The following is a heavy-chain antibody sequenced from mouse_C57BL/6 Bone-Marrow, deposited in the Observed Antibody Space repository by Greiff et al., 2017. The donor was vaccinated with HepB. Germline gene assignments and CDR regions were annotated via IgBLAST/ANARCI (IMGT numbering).Heavy chain of an antibody. J-gene: IGHJ4*01. D-gene: IGHD2-10*02. Sequence: EVQVVESGGGLVQPGGSRKLSCAASGFTFSSFGMHWVRQAPEKGLEWVAYISSGGSRTYYADTVKGRFTISRDTHKNTLFLQMTSLRSEDTAMYYCAKYGNYVGYGMHYWGQGTSVTVSS. CDR1: GFTFSSFG. V-gene: IGHV5-17*02. CDR3: AKYGNYVGYGMHY. CDR2: ISSGGSRT.